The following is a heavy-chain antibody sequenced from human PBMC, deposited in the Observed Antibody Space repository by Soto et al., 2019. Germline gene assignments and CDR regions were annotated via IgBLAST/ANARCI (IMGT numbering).Heavy chain of an antibody. CDR3: AHSLSFYCSGGSCQPAAGNWFDP. CDR1: GFSLSTSGVG. V-gene: IGHV2-5*02. Sequence: SGPTLVNPTQTLTLTCTFSGFSLSTSGVGVGWIRQPPGKALEWLALIYWDDDKRYSPSLKSRLTITKDTSKNQVVLTMTNMDPVDTATYYCAHSLSFYCSGGSCQPAAGNWFDPWGQGTLVTVSS. J-gene: IGHJ5*02. CDR2: IYWDDDK. D-gene: IGHD2-15*01.